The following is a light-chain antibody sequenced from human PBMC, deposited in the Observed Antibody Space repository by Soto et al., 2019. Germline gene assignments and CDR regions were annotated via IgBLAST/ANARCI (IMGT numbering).Light chain of an antibody. V-gene: IGLV2-14*01. Sequence: QSALTQPASVSGSPGQSITISCTGTSSDVGAYDFVSWYQHYPGKVPKLVTFDVTHRPPGISDRFSGSKSANTASLTISGLQAEDEAFYYCSSYTTRSTLVFGGGTKVTVL. CDR1: SSDVGAYDF. J-gene: IGLJ2*01. CDR3: SSYTTRSTLV. CDR2: DVT.